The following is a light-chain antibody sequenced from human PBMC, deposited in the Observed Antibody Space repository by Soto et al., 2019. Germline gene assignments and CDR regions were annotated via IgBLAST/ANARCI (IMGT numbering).Light chain of an antibody. V-gene: IGLV1-44*01. J-gene: IGLJ2*01. CDR2: RTG. Sequence: QSALTQPPSASGTPGQRVTISCSGSRSNIGNNIVTWYQQFPGTAPKLLIYRTGQRPSGVPDRFSGSKSGTSASLAINGLQSEDEADYYCAAWDDTLSGHWIFGGGTKLTVL. CDR1: RSNIGNNI. CDR3: AAWDDTLSGHWI.